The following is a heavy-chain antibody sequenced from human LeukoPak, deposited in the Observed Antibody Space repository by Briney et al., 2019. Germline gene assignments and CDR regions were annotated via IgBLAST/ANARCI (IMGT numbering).Heavy chain of an antibody. CDR1: GYTFTSYD. Sequence: GASVRVSCTASGYTFTSYDINWVRQATGQGLEWMGWMNPNSGNTGYAQKFQGRGTMTRNTSISTAYMELSSLRSEDTAVYYCARGHMVRGVTEHIDWGQRTLVTVSS. CDR2: MNPNSGNT. CDR3: ARGHMVRGVTEHID. D-gene: IGHD3-10*01. J-gene: IGHJ4*02. V-gene: IGHV1-8*01.